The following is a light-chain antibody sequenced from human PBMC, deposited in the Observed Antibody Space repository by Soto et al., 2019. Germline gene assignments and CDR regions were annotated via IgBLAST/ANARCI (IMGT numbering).Light chain of an antibody. CDR3: QQYGSSSYT. CDR2: DAS. CDR1: QSVSSY. J-gene: IGKJ2*01. V-gene: IGKV3-11*01. Sequence: EIVLTQSPATLSLSPGERATLSCRASQSVSSYLAWYRQKPGQAPRLLIYDASNRATGIPARFSGSGSGTDFTLTISSLEPEDFAVYYCQQYGSSSYTFGQGTKLEIK.